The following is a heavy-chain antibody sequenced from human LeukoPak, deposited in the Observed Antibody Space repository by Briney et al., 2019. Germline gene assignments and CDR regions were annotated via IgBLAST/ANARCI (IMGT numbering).Heavy chain of an antibody. CDR3: ARGIADYYDSSGYGLVDY. D-gene: IGHD3-22*01. CDR1: GGSFGGYY. CDR2: INHSGST. V-gene: IGHV4-34*01. J-gene: IGHJ4*03. Sequence: SETLSLTCAVYGGSFGGYYWSWIRQPPGKGPEWIGEINHSGSTNYNPSLKSRVTISVDTSKNQFSLKLSSVTAADTAVYYCARGIADYYDSSGYGLVDYWGQGTTVTVSS.